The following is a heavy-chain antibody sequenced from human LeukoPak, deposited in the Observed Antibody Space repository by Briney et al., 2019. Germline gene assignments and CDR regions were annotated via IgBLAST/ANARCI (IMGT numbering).Heavy chain of an antibody. J-gene: IGHJ4*02. D-gene: IGHD6-19*01. CDR2: ISYDGSNR. Sequence: GGSLRLSCAASGFTFSSYGMHWVGQAPGKGLEGGAVISYDGSNRYYADSVKGRFTISRDNSKNTLYLQMNSLRAEDTAVYYCAKSQWLVSPHYWGQGTLVTVSS. V-gene: IGHV3-30*18. CDR1: GFTFSSYG. CDR3: AKSQWLVSPHY.